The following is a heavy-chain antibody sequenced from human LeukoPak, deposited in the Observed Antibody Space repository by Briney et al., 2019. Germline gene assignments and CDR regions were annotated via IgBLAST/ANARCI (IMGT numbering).Heavy chain of an antibody. V-gene: IGHV1-18*01. D-gene: IGHD3-9*01. J-gene: IGHJ4*02. Sequence: GASVKFSCKASGYTFTSYGISWVRQAPGQGLEWMGWISAYNGNTNYAQKLQGRVTMTTDTSTTTAYMELRSLRSDDTAVYYCARNATGYPPNYWGQGTLVTVSS. CDR3: ARNATGYPPNY. CDR1: GYTFTSYG. CDR2: ISAYNGNT.